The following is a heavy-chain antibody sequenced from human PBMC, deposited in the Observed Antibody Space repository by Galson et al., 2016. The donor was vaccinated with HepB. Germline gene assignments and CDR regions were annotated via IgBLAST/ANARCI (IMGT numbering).Heavy chain of an antibody. J-gene: IGHJ4*02. Sequence: SETLSLTCAVYGGSLSDDSWNWIRQSPGKGLEWIGEINHSGITDYSPSLKSRVTISADTAKNQFSLRLRSVTAADTAIYYCARGLHLGYWGQGTLVTVSS. V-gene: IGHV4-34*01. CDR1: GGSLSDDS. CDR2: INHSGIT. CDR3: ARGLHLGY. D-gene: IGHD7-27*01.